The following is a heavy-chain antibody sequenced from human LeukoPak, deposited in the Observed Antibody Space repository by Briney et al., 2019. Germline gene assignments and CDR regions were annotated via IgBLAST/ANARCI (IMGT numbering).Heavy chain of an antibody. Sequence: GGSLRLSCAASGFTFSSYGMHWVRQAPGKGLEWVAFIRYDGSNKYYADSVKGRFTISRDNSKNTLYLQMNSLRSEDTAVYYCARGEIAAAGTPQLSGGLNWFDPWGQGTLVTVSS. D-gene: IGHD6-13*01. CDR3: ARGEIAAAGTPQLSGGLNWFDP. CDR2: IRYDGSNK. CDR1: GFTFSSYG. V-gene: IGHV3-30*02. J-gene: IGHJ5*02.